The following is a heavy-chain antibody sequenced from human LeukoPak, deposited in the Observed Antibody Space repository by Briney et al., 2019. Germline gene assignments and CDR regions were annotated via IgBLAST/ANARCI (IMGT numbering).Heavy chain of an antibody. J-gene: IGHJ4*02. V-gene: IGHV3-21*01. D-gene: IGHD2-2*01. CDR1: GFXFKSYT. CDR3: VRQRSRIYAFDS. Sequence: GGSLRLSXGXCGFXFKSYTVQWVRQAPGKGGEGVSSLPGLIPHEMYSASVPGRFTISTHNAKKSLYLQMNSLRAEDTALYYCVRQRSRIYAFDSWGQGTLVTVSS. CDR2: LPGLIPHE.